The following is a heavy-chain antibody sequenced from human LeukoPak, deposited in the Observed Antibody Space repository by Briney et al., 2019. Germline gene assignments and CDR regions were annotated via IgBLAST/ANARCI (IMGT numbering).Heavy chain of an antibody. CDR1: GFTFTTNA. D-gene: IGHD4-17*01. Sequence: GGSLRLSCAASGFTFTTNAMSWVRQAPGKGLEWVSAISGRTGGTYYADSVKGRFTISRDNSKSTLYLQMDSLRAEDTAVYYCAKLTRDYGGACHYWGQGTLVTVSS. CDR2: ISGRTGGT. V-gene: IGHV3-23*01. J-gene: IGHJ4*02. CDR3: AKLTRDYGGACHY.